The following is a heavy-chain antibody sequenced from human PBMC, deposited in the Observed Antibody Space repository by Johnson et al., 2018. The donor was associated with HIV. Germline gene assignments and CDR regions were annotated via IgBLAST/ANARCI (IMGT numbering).Heavy chain of an antibody. V-gene: IGHV3-15*01. D-gene: IGHD3-10*01. CDR1: GFSVSNNY. J-gene: IGHJ3*02. CDR2: IKRKIEAEAT. CDR3: TTYYGWAFDI. Sequence: VQLVESGGGLVQPGGSLRLSCGASGFSVSNNYMNWVRQAPGKGLEWVGRIKRKIEAEATDYAAPVKGRFTISRDDSKNTLYMQMNSLKTEDTAVYYCTTYYGWAFDIWGQGTMVTVSS.